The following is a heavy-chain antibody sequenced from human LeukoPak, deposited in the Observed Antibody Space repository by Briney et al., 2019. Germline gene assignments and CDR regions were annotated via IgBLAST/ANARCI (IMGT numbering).Heavy chain of an antibody. CDR3: ARDRGYCSSTSCFLDDAFDI. CDR2: IIPIFGTA. CDR1: GGTFSSYA. D-gene: IGHD2-2*03. V-gene: IGHV1-69*05. J-gene: IGHJ3*02. Sequence: SVKVSCKASGGTFSSYAISWVRQAPGQGLEWMGRIIPIFGTANYAQRFQGRVTITTDESTSTAYMELSRLRSDDTAVYYCARDRGYCSSTSCFLDDAFDIWGQGAMVTVSS.